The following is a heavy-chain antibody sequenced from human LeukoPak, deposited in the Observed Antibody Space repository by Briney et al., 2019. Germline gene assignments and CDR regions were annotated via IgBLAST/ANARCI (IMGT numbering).Heavy chain of an antibody. J-gene: IGHJ4*02. CDR1: GITFSSSV. V-gene: IGHV3-23*01. CDR2: ISGSGGSI. D-gene: IGHD6-19*01. CDR3: AREAGQWLANFDY. Sequence: GGSLRLSCAASGITFSSSVMSWVRQAPGKGLEWVSVISGSGGSIYYADSVKGRFTISRDNSKNTLYLQMNSLRAEDTAVYYCAREAGQWLANFDYWGQGTLVTVSS.